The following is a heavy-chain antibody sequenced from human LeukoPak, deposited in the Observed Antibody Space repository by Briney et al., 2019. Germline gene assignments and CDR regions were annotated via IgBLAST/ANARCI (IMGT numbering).Heavy chain of an antibody. V-gene: IGHV4-39*07. D-gene: IGHD7-27*01. CDR3: ARAWGRGDYFHY. Sequence: SETLSLTCTVSGGSISSISHYWGWIRQPPGKGLEWIASIYFSGSTYYNPSLKSRVTISVDTSKNHFSLRLSPVTAADTAVYYCARAWGRGDYFHYWGQGTLVTVSS. J-gene: IGHJ4*02. CDR1: GGSISSISHY. CDR2: IYFSGST.